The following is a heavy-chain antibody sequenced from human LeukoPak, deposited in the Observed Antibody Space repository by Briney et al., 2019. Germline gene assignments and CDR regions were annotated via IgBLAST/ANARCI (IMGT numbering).Heavy chain of an antibody. V-gene: IGHV3-21*04. CDR3: AKVKYSGYDYYPDY. CDR2: ISSSSSYI. Sequence: PGGSLRLSCAASGFTFSSYSMNWVRQAPGKGLEWVSSISSSSSYIYYADSVKGRFTISRDNAENSLYLQMNSLRAGDTALYYCAKVKYSGYDYYPDYWGQGTLVTVSS. D-gene: IGHD5-12*01. J-gene: IGHJ4*02. CDR1: GFTFSSYS.